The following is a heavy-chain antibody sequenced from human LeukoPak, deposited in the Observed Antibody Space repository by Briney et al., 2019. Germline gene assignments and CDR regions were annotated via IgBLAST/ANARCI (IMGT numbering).Heavy chain of an antibody. CDR1: GFTFRSYW. J-gene: IGHJ6*03. CDR3: ARGYYDFWSGHMDV. V-gene: IGHV3-74*01. Sequence: PGGSLRLSCSASGFTFRSYWMHWVRQAPGKGLVWVSRINSDGTSTSYADSVKGRFTISRDNAKNTLYLQMNSLRAEDTAVYYCARGYYDFWSGHMDVWGKGTTVTVSS. CDR2: INSDGTST. D-gene: IGHD3-3*01.